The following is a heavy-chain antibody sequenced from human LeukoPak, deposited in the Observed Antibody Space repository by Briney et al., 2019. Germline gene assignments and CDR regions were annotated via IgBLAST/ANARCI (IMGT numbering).Heavy chain of an antibody. D-gene: IGHD4-17*01. J-gene: IGHJ4*02. CDR1: GYTFTSYG. CDR2: ISAYNGNT. Sequence: ASVKVSCKASGYTFTSYGISWVRQAPGQGLEWMGWISAYNGNTNYAQKLQGRVTMTTDTSTSTAYMELRSLRSDDTAVYYCAMNDYGDYVGVYWGQGTLVTVSS. CDR3: AMNDYGDYVGVY. V-gene: IGHV1-18*01.